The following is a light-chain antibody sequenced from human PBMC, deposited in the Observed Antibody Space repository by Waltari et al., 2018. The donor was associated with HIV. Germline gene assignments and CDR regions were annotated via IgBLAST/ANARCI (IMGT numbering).Light chain of an antibody. V-gene: IGLV2-14*03. CDR2: DVT. Sequence: SALTQPASVSGSPGQSITISCLGSSSDIGRFYYFSWYQQHPDKAPKLILYDVTSRPSGVSGRFSGSRSGSMASLTISGLQPEDEADYFCCSYSDSGTILFGGGTRVTVL. CDR1: SSDIGRFYY. CDR3: CSYSDSGTIL. J-gene: IGLJ2*01.